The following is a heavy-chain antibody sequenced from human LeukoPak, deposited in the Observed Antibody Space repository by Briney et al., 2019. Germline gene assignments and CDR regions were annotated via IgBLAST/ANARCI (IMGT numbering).Heavy chain of an antibody. Sequence: SETLSLTCTVSGGSISSSSYYWSWIRQPPGKGLEWIGYIYHSGSTNYNPSLKSRVTISVDTSKNQFSLKLSSVTAADTAVYYCARDAFSSGNYFFDYWGQGTLVTVSS. CDR3: ARDAFSSGNYFFDY. V-gene: IGHV4-61*01. J-gene: IGHJ4*02. CDR1: GGSISSSSYY. CDR2: IYHSGST. D-gene: IGHD3-22*01.